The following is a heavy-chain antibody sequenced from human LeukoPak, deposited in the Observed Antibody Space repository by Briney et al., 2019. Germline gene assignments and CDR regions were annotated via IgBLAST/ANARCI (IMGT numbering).Heavy chain of an antibody. V-gene: IGHV3-49*03. D-gene: IGHD5-12*01. Sequence: GRSLRLSCTASGFTFDNYAMSWFRQAPGKGLEWVGFIRSKIYGGTTEYAASVKSRFTISRDDSKSIAYLQMTSLKSEDTAVYYCVRYSGDADYWGQGTLVTVSS. CDR1: GFTFDNYA. CDR3: VRYSGDADY. J-gene: IGHJ4*02. CDR2: IRSKIYGGTT.